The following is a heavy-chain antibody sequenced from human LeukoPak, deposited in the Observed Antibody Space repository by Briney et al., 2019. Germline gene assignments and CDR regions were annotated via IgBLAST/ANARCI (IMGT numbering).Heavy chain of an antibody. D-gene: IGHD6-13*01. V-gene: IGHV4-38-2*02. CDR3: ARNAAALVNWFDP. CDR1: GYSISSGYY. Sequence: SETLSLTCTVSGYSISSGYYWGWIRQPPGKGLEWIGSIYYSGSTYYNPSLKSRVTISVDTSKNQFSLKLSSVTAADTAVYYCARNAAALVNWFDPWGQGTLVTVSS. J-gene: IGHJ5*02. CDR2: IYYSGST.